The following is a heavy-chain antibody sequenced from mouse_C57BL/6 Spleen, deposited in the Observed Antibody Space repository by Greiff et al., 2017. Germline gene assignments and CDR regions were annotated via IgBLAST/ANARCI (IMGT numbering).Heavy chain of an antibody. CDR3: ARQAKAMDY. Sequence: DVMLVESGGDLVKPGGSLKLSCAASGFTFSSYGMSWVRQTPDKRLEWVATISSGGSYTYYPDSVKGRFTISRDNAKNTLYLQMSSLKSEDTAMYYCARQAKAMDYWGQGTSVTVSS. CDR1: GFTFSSYG. CDR2: ISSGGSYT. V-gene: IGHV5-6*02. J-gene: IGHJ4*01.